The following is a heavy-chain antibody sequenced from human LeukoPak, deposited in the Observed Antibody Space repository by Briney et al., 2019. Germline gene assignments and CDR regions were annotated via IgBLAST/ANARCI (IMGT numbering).Heavy chain of an antibody. J-gene: IGHJ4*02. D-gene: IGHD1-26*01. V-gene: IGHV3-23*01. CDR3: AKAHSGSFYSGIH. Sequence: PGGSLRLSCAASGFTFSSYAMNWVRQAPGKGLEWVSAISGGGDITYYAGSVKGRFTISRDSSKNTLYLQVSSLRADDTAVYYCAKAHSGSFYSGIHWGQGTLVTVSS. CDR1: GFTFSSYA. CDR2: ISGGGDIT.